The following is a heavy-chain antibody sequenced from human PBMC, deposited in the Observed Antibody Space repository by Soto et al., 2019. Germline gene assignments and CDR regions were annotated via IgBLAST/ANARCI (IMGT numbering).Heavy chain of an antibody. J-gene: IGHJ4*02. Sequence: PSETLSLTCTVSGGSISSSSYYWGWIRQPPGKGLEWIGSIYYSGSTYYNPSLKSRVTISVDTSKNQFSLKLSSVTAADTAVYYCARLGDTLSGYYTTYYFDYWGQGTLVTVSS. CDR1: GGSISSSSYY. D-gene: IGHD3-3*01. V-gene: IGHV4-39*01. CDR3: ARLGDTLSGYYTTYYFDY. CDR2: IYYSGST.